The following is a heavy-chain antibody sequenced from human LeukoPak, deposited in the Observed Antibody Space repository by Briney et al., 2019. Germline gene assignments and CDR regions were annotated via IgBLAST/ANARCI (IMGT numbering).Heavy chain of an antibody. CDR2: IYYSGST. J-gene: IGHJ4*02. Sequence: SETLSLTCTVSGGSISSSSYYWGWIRQPPGKGLEGIGSIYYSGSTYYNPSLKSRVTISVDTSKNQFSLKLSSVTAADTAVYYCARVTVLPEAGIDYWGQGTLVTVSS. V-gene: IGHV4-39*07. D-gene: IGHD3-10*01. CDR1: GGSISSSSYY. CDR3: ARVTVLPEAGIDY.